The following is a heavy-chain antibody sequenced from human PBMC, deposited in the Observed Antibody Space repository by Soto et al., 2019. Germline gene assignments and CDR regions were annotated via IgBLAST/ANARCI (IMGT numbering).Heavy chain of an antibody. CDR3: AKRDLYYCSGSSYIAYMDV. Sequence: QVQLVESGGGVVQPGRSLRLSCAASGFTFSSYGMHWVRQAPGKGLEWVAVISYDGSNKYYADSVKGRFTISRDNSKNTLYLQMNSLRAEDTAVYYCAKRDLYYCSGSSYIAYMDVWGQGTTVNVSS. CDR1: GFTFSSYG. D-gene: IGHD3-10*01. CDR2: ISYDGSNK. V-gene: IGHV3-30*18. J-gene: IGHJ6*03.